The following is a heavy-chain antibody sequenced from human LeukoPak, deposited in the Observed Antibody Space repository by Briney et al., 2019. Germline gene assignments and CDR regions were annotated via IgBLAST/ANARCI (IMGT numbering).Heavy chain of an antibody. CDR1: GFTFSSYA. J-gene: IGHJ4*02. Sequence: GGSLRLSCAASGFTFSSYAMSWVRQAPGKGLEWVSAISGSGGSTYYADSVKGRLTISRDNSKNTLYLQMNSLRAEDTAVYYCAKDGGQQWLVRSSPYLYFDYWGQGTLVTVSS. V-gene: IGHV3-23*01. D-gene: IGHD6-19*01. CDR2: ISGSGGST. CDR3: AKDGGQQWLVRSSPYLYFDY.